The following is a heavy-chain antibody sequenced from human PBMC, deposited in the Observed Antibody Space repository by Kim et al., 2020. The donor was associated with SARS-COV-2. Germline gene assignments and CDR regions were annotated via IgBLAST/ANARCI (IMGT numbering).Heavy chain of an antibody. CDR3: ARGYKMFGY. V-gene: IGHV4-34*01. J-gene: IGHJ4*02. Sequence: RTQYNRTLKSRVTISGDTATNQFSLELSSVTAANTAVYYCARGYKMFGYWGQGTLVTVSS. D-gene: IGHD3-10*02. CDR2: RT.